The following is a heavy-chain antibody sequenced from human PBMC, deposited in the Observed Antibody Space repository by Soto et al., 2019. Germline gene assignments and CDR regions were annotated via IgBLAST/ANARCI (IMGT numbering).Heavy chain of an antibody. CDR3: ARGGIVVVPAPHLFDY. CDR2: INPNSGGT. D-gene: IGHD2-2*01. V-gene: IGHV1-2*04. CDR1: GYTFTGYY. Sequence: ASVKGSCKASGYTFTGYYMHWVRQAPGQGLEWMGWINPNSGGTNYAQKFQGWVTMTRDTSISTAYMELSRLRSDDTAVYYCARGGIVVVPAPHLFDYWGQGTLVTVSS. J-gene: IGHJ4*02.